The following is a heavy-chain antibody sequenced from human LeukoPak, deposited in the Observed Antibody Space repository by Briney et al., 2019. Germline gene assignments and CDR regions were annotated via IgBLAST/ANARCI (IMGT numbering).Heavy chain of an antibody. Sequence: GGSLRLSCAASGFTFRNYWMGWVRQAPGKGLEWVANTKPDGSAEYYADSVRGRFTASRDNANNLLYLQMNRLRAEDTAVYYCARDGGLHTNFDYWAREPCSPSPQ. D-gene: IGHD2-15*01. CDR1: GFTFRNYW. CDR3: ARDGGLHTNFDY. CDR2: TKPDGSAE. J-gene: IGHJ4*02. V-gene: IGHV3-7*01.